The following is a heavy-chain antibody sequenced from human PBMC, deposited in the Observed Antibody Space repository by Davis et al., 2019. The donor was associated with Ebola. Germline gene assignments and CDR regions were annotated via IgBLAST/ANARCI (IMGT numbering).Heavy chain of an antibody. J-gene: IGHJ6*03. CDR1: GYTFTSDW. Sequence: GESLKISCKGSGYTFTSDWISWVRQMPGKGLEWMGRIDPRDSYTNYSPSFQGHVTISADKSISTAYLQWSSLKASDTGIYFCARLQVISVTSDYCYYYMAVWGKGTTVSVSS. V-gene: IGHV5-10-1*01. CDR3: ARLQVISVTSDYCYYYMAV. CDR2: IDPRDSYT. D-gene: IGHD2/OR15-2a*01.